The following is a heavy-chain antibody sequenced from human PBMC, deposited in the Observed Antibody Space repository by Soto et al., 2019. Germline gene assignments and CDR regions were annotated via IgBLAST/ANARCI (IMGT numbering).Heavy chain of an antibody. J-gene: IGHJ6*02. CDR2: INSDGSST. V-gene: IGHV3-74*01. Sequence: PGGSLRLSCAASGFTFSSYWMHWVRQAPGKGLVWVSRINSDGSSTSYADSVKGRFTISRDNAKNTLYLQMNSLRAEDTAVYYCARDQLLWFGDSRKTHYYYGIDVRAQGTTVTVSS. CDR1: GFTFSSYW. CDR3: ARDQLLWFGDSRKTHYYYGIDV. D-gene: IGHD3-10*01.